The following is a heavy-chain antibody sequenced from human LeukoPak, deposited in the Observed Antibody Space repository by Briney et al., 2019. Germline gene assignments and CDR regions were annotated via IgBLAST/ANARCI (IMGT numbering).Heavy chain of an antibody. D-gene: IGHD6-25*01. CDR2: INHSGST. V-gene: IGHV4-34*01. J-gene: IGHJ6*03. Sequence: PETLSLTCAVYGGSFSGYYWSWIRQPPGKGLEWIGEINHSGSTNYNPSLKSRVTISVDTSKNQFSLKLSSVTAADTAVYYCARGKRLSLYYYYYMDVWGKGTTVTVSS. CDR3: ARGKRLSLYYYYYMDV. CDR1: GGSFSGYY.